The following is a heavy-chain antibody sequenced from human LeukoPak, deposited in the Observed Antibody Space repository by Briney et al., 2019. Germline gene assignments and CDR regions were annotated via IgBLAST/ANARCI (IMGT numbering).Heavy chain of an antibody. Sequence: GGSLRLSCAASGFTFSSYAMSWVRQAPGKGLEWVSAIIGSGGSTYYADSVKGRFTLSRDNSKNTLYLKMKSLRAEDTAVYYCAKDLEGPHSSSWYGWGFADYWGQGTLVTVSS. D-gene: IGHD6-13*01. J-gene: IGHJ4*02. CDR2: IIGSGGST. CDR1: GFTFSSYA. V-gene: IGHV3-23*01. CDR3: AKDLEGPHSSSWYGWGFADY.